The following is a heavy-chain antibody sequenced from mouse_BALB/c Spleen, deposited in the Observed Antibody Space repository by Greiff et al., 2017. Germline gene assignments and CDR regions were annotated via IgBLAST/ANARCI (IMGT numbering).Heavy chain of an antibody. Sequence: EVQLVESGGGLVKPGGSLKLSCAASGFTFSSYAMSWVRQTPEKRLEWVASISSGGSTYYPDSVKGRFTISRDNARNILYLQMSSLRSEDTAMYYCARQDYYGSLAYWGQGTLVTVSA. CDR1: GFTFSSYA. D-gene: IGHD1-1*01. CDR3: ARQDYYGSLAY. J-gene: IGHJ3*01. V-gene: IGHV5-6-5*01. CDR2: ISSGGST.